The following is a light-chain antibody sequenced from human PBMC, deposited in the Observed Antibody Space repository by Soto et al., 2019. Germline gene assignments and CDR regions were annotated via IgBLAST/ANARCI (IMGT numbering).Light chain of an antibody. Sequence: DVQMTQSPSTLSASVGDRVNITCRASQSISSWLAWYQQKPGKAPKLLIYEASTLESGVPSRFSSSGSGTEFTLTITTLQPDDSATYYCQQYNSYSYTFGQGTKLEIK. V-gene: IGKV1-5*03. J-gene: IGKJ2*01. CDR2: EAS. CDR1: QSISSW. CDR3: QQYNSYSYT.